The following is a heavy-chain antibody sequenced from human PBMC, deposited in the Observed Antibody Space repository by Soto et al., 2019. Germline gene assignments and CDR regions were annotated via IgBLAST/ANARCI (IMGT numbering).Heavy chain of an antibody. V-gene: IGHV3-15*07. CDR1: GFTFSNAW. Sequence: GGSLRLSCAASGFTFSNAWMNWVRQAPGKGLEWVGRIKSKTDGGTTDYAAPVKGRFTISRDDSKNTLYLQMNSLKTEDTAVYYCTTRPSLIGTTLYYYYGMDVWGQGTTVTVAS. CDR3: TTRPSLIGTTLYYYYGMDV. J-gene: IGHJ6*02. CDR2: IKSKTDGGTT. D-gene: IGHD1-7*01.